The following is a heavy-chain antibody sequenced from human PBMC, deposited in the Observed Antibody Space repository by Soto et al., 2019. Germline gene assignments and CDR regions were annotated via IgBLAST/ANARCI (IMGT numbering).Heavy chain of an antibody. J-gene: IGHJ6*02. CDR3: ARGPRSGDDHLPEARSYYYYGMDV. V-gene: IGHV1-69*13. CDR1: GGTFSSYA. Sequence: SVKVSCKASGGTFSSYAISWVRQAPGQGLEWMGGIIPIFGTANYAQKFQGRVTITADESTSTAYMELSSLRSEDTAVYYCARGPRSGDDHLPEARSYYYYGMDVWGQGTTVTVSS. D-gene: IGHD2-21*02. CDR2: IIPIFGTA.